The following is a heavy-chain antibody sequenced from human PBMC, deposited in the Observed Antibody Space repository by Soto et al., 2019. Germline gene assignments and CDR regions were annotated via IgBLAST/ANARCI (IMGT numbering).Heavy chain of an antibody. J-gene: IGHJ5*02. D-gene: IGHD1-26*01. CDR3: ARAGGVRCNRFDP. Sequence: QVQLQESGPGLVKPSQTLSLTCTVSGGSISSGDFCWSWIRQPPGKGLEWIGYIYYRGSTYYNPSLTSRVTVSVDTSKNQFSLKLSSVTAADTAVYYCARAGGVRCNRFDPWGQGTLVTDSS. V-gene: IGHV4-30-4*01. CDR1: GGSISSGDFC. CDR2: IYYRGST.